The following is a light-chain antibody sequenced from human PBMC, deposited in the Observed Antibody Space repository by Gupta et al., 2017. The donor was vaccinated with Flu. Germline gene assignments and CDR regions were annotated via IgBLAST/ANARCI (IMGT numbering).Light chain of an antibody. J-gene: IGKJ2*01. Sequence: EIVLTQSPATLSLSPGERATLSCRASQSVGTYLAWYQQKPGQTPRLLVCDASNRATGIPARFSGSESGTDFTLTISSREPEDFAVYYCQKRSNWPPYTFGQGTRLEI. V-gene: IGKV3-11*01. CDR3: QKRSNWPPYT. CDR2: DAS. CDR1: QSVGTY.